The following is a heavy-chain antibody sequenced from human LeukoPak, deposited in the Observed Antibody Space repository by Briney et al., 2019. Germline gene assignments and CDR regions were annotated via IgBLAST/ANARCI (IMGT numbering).Heavy chain of an antibody. D-gene: IGHD6-13*01. Sequence: PSETLSLTCAVYGGSFSGYYWSWIRQPPGKGLEWIGYIYYSGSTYYNPSLKSRVTISVDTSKNQFSLKLSSVTAADTAVYYCARDRLAAAGTNWFDPWGQGTLVTVSS. J-gene: IGHJ5*02. CDR1: GGSFSGYY. V-gene: IGHV4-34*09. CDR2: IYYSGST. CDR3: ARDRLAAAGTNWFDP.